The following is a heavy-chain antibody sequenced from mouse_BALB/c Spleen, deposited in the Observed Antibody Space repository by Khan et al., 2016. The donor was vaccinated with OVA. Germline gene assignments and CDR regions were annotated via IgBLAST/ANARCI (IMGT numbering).Heavy chain of an antibody. D-gene: IGHD2-2*01. CDR3: GRGGQWLRRGGGNSDY. V-gene: IGHV1S137*01. CDR1: GYTFTDYA. Sequence: QVQLQQPGPELVRPGESVKISCKGSGYTFTDYAMHWVKQSHAKSLEWIGVISVYYDDTNYNQKFKGKATMTVDKSSSTAYMELARLTSDDSAIYYCGRGGQWLRRGGGNSDYWGQGTTLTVSS. CDR2: ISVYYDDT. J-gene: IGHJ2*01.